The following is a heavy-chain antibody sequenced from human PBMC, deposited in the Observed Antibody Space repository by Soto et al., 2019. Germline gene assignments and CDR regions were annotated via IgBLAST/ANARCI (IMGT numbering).Heavy chain of an antibody. J-gene: IGHJ3*02. CDR2: IYYSGST. V-gene: IGHV4-30-4*01. CDR3: AFSGSRDGYNLGGGLAFDI. Sequence: SETLSLTCTVSGGSISSGDYYWSWIRQPPGKGLEWVGYIYYSGSTYYNPSLKSRVTISVDTSKNQFSLKLSSVTAADTAVYYCAFSGSRDGYNLGGGLAFDIWGQGTMVTVSS. CDR1: GGSISSGDYY. D-gene: IGHD5-12*01.